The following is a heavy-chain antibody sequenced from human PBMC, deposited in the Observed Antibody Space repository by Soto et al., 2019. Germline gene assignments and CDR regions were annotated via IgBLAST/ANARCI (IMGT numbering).Heavy chain of an antibody. J-gene: IGHJ6*02. CDR2: IIPIFGTA. CDR1: GGTFSSYA. D-gene: IGHD2-2*01. V-gene: IGHV1-69*13. CDR3: ARHYCSSTSCRDYGMDV. Sequence: ASVKVSCKASGGTFSSYAISWVRQAPGQGLEWMGGIIPIFGTANYAQKFQGRVTITADEPTSTAYMELSSLRSEDTAVYYCARHYCSSTSCRDYGMDVWGQGTTVTVSS.